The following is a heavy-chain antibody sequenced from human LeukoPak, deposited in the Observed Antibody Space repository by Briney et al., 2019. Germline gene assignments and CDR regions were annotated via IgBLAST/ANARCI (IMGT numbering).Heavy chain of an antibody. V-gene: IGHV3-23*01. CDR2: ISGSGGNT. Sequence: AGGSLRLSCAASGFTFSMYAMSWVRQAPGKGLEWVSAISGSGGNTYYADSVKGRFTISRDNPKNTLYLQMNSLRAEDTAVFYCATRYIASAGTEYWGQGTLVTVSS. J-gene: IGHJ4*02. D-gene: IGHD6-13*01. CDR1: GFTFSMYA. CDR3: ATRYIASAGTEY.